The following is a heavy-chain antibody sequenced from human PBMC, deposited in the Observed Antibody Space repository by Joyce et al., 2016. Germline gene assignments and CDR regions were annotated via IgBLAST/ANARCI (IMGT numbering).Heavy chain of an antibody. J-gene: IGHJ4*02. Sequence: QIQLLQSGAEVKRPGASVRVSCLTSGYTFTTSSITWVRQAPGQGLGWVGRISTFNGYTTYGKRLQGRVTMTTDTSTSTAFMELRSLTSDGTAVYYCARGDYPRYFDYWGQGTLVTVSS. CDR3: ARGDYPRYFDY. V-gene: IGHV1-18*01. CDR1: GYTFTTSS. D-gene: IGHD3-16*01. CDR2: ISTFNGYT.